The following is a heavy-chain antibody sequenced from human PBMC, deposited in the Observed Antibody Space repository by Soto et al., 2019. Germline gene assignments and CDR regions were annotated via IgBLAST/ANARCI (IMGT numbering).Heavy chain of an antibody. V-gene: IGHV4-61*01. Sequence: AETLSLTCNVSGGSVISVKYFWGCMGQPPGKGLEWIAYIYNNGNTNYNPSLKSRATISVDTSKNQCSLKLTSVTAADSAVYFCARTVMPVGNLAAFDHWGQGVLVTVSS. CDR2: IYNNGNT. J-gene: IGHJ4*02. CDR1: GGSVISVKYF. CDR3: ARTVMPVGNLAAFDH. D-gene: IGHD7-27*01.